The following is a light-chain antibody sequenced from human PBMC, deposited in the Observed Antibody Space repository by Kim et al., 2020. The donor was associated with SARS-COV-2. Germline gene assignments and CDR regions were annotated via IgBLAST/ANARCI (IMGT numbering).Light chain of an antibody. V-gene: IGKV3-15*01. CDR3: QQYSKWPPYT. Sequence: EVVMTQSPATLSLSLGDRATLSCRASQSVSNTLAWYQQKPGQAPRLLIFDASSRATGVPPRFSGSGSGTEFTLTISGLQSEDFAVYYCQQYSKWPPYTFGQGTKLEI. J-gene: IGKJ2*01. CDR1: QSVSNT. CDR2: DAS.